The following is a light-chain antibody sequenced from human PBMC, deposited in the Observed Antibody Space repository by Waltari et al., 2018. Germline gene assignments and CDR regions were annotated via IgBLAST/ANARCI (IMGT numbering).Light chain of an antibody. CDR2: IHN. J-gene: IGLJ3*02. CDR1: TSHLGSST. CDR3: AAWDDSLNAWV. Sequence: QSVLTQPPSASGAPGQSVPIPCSGSTSHLGSSTVNWYQQLPGTAPKLLISIHNERPSGVPDRFSGSTSGTSASLAISGLQSEDEADYYCAAWDDSLNAWVFGGGTKLTVL. V-gene: IGLV1-44*01.